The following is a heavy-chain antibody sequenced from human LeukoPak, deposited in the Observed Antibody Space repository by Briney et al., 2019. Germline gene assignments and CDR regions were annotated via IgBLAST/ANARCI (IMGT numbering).Heavy chain of an antibody. CDR1: GYSISSGYY. CDR3: ARAVPQGDGYPFYYYYYMDV. V-gene: IGHV4-38-2*02. D-gene: IGHD5-24*01. Sequence: SETLSLTCTVSGYSISSGYYWGWIRQPPGKGLEWIGSIYYSGTTYYSPSLKSRVTISVDTSKNQFSLKLTSVTAADTAVYYCARAVPQGDGYPFYYYYYMDVWGKGTTVTVSS. J-gene: IGHJ6*03. CDR2: IYYSGTT.